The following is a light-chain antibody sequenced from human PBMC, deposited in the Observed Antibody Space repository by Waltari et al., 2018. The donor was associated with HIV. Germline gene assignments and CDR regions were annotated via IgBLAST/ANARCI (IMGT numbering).Light chain of an antibody. Sequence: DIVMTQSPLSLPVTPGEPASISCRSSQSLLHSNGYNYLDWYLQKPGQSPQLLIYLGSNRASGVPDRFSGSGSGTDFTLKISRVEAEDVGVYYCFSGVTFGGGTKVEIK. V-gene: IGKV2-28*01. CDR1: QSLLHSNGYNY. CDR3: FSGVT. CDR2: LGS. J-gene: IGKJ4*01.